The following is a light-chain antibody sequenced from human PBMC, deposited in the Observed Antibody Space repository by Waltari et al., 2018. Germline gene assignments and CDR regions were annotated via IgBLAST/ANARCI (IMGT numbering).Light chain of an antibody. Sequence: SSLPPPPSVSFSPVPSLPLSFPCPTLPFCFYPSFSCSPPYPGKVPQLLIYDVSDRPAGVSSRFSGSKSGNTASLTISGLQADDEADYYCNSYTGSSSWVFGGGTKLTVL. CDR2: DVS. CDR1: TLPFCFYPS. CDR3: NSYTGSSSWV. J-gene: IGLJ3*02. V-gene: IGLV2-14*01.